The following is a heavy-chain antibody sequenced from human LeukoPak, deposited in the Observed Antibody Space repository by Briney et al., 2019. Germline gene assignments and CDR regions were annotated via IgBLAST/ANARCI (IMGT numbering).Heavy chain of an antibody. V-gene: IGHV3-9*01. CDR2: ISWNSGSI. J-gene: IGHJ4*02. CDR1: DLTFVVFA. Sequence: GGSLNPSSEAPDLTFVVFALPWFRKAPGKGLEWVSGISWNSGSIGYADSVKGRFTISRDNAKNSLYLQMNSLRAEDTALYYCAKDMGGDWGQGTLVTVSS. D-gene: IGHD3-16*01. CDR3: AKDMGGD.